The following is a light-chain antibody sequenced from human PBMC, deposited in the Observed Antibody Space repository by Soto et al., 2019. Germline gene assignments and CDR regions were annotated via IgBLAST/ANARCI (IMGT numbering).Light chain of an antibody. Sequence: EIVLTQSPATLSLSPGERATLSCRASQSVSSYLAWYQQKPGQAPRLLIYDASNRATGIPARFSGSGSGTDFAVTISSVEREDFAVYYCQQRTNWPLSCGRGTKVEIK. CDR1: QSVSSY. V-gene: IGKV3-11*01. J-gene: IGKJ4*01. CDR2: DAS. CDR3: QQRTNWPLS.